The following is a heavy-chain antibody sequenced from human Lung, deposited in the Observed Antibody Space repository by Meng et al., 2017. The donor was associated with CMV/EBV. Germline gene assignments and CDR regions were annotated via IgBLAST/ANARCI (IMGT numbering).Heavy chain of an antibody. V-gene: IGHV4-38-2*02. D-gene: IGHD3-16*02. CDR3: ARYLITFGGVIVSDY. CDR2: IYHSGST. Sequence: SETLSLTCTVSGYSIGSGYYWGWIRQSPGKGLEWIGSIYHSGSTYYNPSLKSRVTISVDTSKNQFSLKLSSVTAADTAVYYCARYLITFGGVIVSDYWGQGTXVTVSS. CDR1: GYSIGSGYY. J-gene: IGHJ4*02.